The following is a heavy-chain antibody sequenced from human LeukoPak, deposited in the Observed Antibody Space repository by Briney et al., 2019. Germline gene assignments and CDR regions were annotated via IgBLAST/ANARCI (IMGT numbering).Heavy chain of an antibody. CDR3: VRGADRYGL. CDR1: GGSISSYY. Sequence: PSETLSLTCTVSGGSISSYYWCWSRQRPRKERQWIVYINYSGGTDYYPSLTSRVIISVDTSKNQFSLKLKSVTAADTAVYYCVRGADRYGLWGQGTLVTVSS. J-gene: IGHJ5*02. V-gene: IGHV4-59*13. CDR2: INYSGGT.